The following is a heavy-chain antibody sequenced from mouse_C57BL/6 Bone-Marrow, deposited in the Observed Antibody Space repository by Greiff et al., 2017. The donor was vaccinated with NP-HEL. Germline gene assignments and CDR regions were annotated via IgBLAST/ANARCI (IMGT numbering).Heavy chain of an antibody. CDR1: GYSFTSYY. CDR2: IYPGSGNT. D-gene: IGHD2-1*01. Sequence: QVHVKQSGPELVKPGASVKISCKASGYSFTSYYIHWVKQRPGQGLEWIGWIYPGSGNTKYNEKFKGKATLTADTSSSTAYMQLSSLTAEDSAVYYCARERTLDYGNYYAMDYWGQGTSVTVSS. V-gene: IGHV1-66*01. J-gene: IGHJ4*01. CDR3: ARERTLDYGNYYAMDY.